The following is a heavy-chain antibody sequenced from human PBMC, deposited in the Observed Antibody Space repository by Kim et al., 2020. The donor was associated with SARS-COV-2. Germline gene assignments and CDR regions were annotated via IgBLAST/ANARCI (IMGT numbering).Heavy chain of an antibody. V-gene: IGHV3-9*01. J-gene: IGHJ2*01. CDR3: AKDPGMVAPYWYFDL. Sequence: DSVKGRFTISRDKAKKSLYLQMNSLRAEDTALYYCAKDPGMVAPYWYFDLWGRGTLVTVSS. D-gene: IGHD2-8*01.